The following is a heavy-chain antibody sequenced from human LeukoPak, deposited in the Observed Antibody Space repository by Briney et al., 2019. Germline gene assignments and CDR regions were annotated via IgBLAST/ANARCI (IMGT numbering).Heavy chain of an antibody. CDR3: TRDTANRAYDY. CDR2: VWANGNTK. V-gene: IGHV3-33*01. J-gene: IGHJ4*02. Sequence: GGSLRLSCEVSGFTFSDYGMHWVRQAPGKGLEWVAVVWANGNTKYYADSVKGRFTISRDNSKNTLHLQIDSLRAEDTATYYCTRDTANRAYDYWGQGTLVTVSS. CDR1: GFTFSDYG. D-gene: IGHD2-21*02.